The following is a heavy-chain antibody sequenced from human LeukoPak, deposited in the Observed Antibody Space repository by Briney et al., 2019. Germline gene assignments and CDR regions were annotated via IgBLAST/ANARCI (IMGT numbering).Heavy chain of an antibody. CDR3: ARHSSGWYLDDY. J-gene: IGHJ4*02. D-gene: IGHD6-19*01. Sequence: PSETLSLTCTVSGGSISSYYWSWIRQPPGKGLEWIGYIYYSGSTNYNPSLKSRVTISVDTSKNQCSLKLSSVTAADTAVYYCARHSSGWYLDDYWGQGTLVTVSS. CDR1: GGSISSYY. V-gene: IGHV4-59*08. CDR2: IYYSGST.